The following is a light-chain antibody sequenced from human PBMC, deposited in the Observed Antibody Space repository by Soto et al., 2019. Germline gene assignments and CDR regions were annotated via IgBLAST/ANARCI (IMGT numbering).Light chain of an antibody. J-gene: IGKJ5*01. CDR3: QHYTLYSAP. CDR1: QDISTY. V-gene: IGKV1-5*01. CDR2: GAS. Sequence: RLTQSPSSLSASVRDTVTNSCRASQDISTYLAWYQHKPGKAPTLLIFGASSLHNGVPPRFAGSGSGSEFTLTINRLQPDDFATHYCQHYTLYSAPFGQGTRV.